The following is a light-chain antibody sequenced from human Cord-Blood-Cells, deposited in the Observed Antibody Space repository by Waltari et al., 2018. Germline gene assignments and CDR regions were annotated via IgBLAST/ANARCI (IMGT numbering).Light chain of an antibody. J-gene: IGKJ3*01. CDR2: GAS. Sequence: EIVMTQSPATLSVSPGERATLPCRASQSGSSNLAWYSQKPGQAPRLLFYGASTRATGIPARFSGSGSGTEFTLTISSLQSEDFAVYYCQQYNNWPPFTFGPGTKVDIK. V-gene: IGKV3-15*01. CDR1: QSGSSN. CDR3: QQYNNWPPFT.